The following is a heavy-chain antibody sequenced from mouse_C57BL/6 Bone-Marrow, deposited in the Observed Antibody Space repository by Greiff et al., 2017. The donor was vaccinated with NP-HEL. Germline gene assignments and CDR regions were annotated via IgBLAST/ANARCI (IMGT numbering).Heavy chain of an antibody. CDR3: AREYYYGSSYLAWFAY. D-gene: IGHD1-1*01. Sequence: EVQLQQSGPVLVKPGASVKMSCKASGYTFTDYYMNWVKQSHGKSLEWIGVINPYNGGTSYTQKFKGKATLTVDKSSSTAYMELNSLTSEDSAVYYCAREYYYGSSYLAWFAYWGQGTLVTVSA. CDR2: INPYNGGT. J-gene: IGHJ3*01. V-gene: IGHV1-19*01. CDR1: GYTFTDYY.